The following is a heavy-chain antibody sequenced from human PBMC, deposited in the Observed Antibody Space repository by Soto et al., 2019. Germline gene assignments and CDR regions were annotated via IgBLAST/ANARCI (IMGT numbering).Heavy chain of an antibody. J-gene: IGHJ4*02. CDR2: IYPGDSDT. CDR1: GYGFASHW. Sequence: GESLKISCKGSGYGFASHWVAWVRQMPEKGLEWIGTIYPGDSDTKYSPAFRGQVTISADTSVSTAYLQWRSLEATDSAIYYCARYSGSYWHYLDFWGQGTLVTVSS. CDR3: ARYSGSYWHYLDF. D-gene: IGHD1-26*01. V-gene: IGHV5-51*01.